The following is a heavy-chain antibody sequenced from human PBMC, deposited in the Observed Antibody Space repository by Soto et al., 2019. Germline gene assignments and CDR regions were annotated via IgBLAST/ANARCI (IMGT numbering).Heavy chain of an antibody. CDR1: GGSISSSSYY. D-gene: IGHD5-12*01. CDR2: IYYSGST. J-gene: IGHJ4*02. V-gene: IGHV4-39*01. CDR3: ARLEGLATISYYFDL. Sequence: PSETLSLTCTVSGGSISSSSYYWGWIRQPPGKGLEWIGSIYYSGSTYYNPSLKSRVTISLDKSKSQFSLKLNSVTAADSAVYFCARLEGLATISYYFDLWGPGALVTVSS.